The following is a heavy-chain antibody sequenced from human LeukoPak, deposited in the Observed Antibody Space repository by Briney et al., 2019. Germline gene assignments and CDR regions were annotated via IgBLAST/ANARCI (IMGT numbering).Heavy chain of an antibody. D-gene: IGHD3-22*01. V-gene: IGHV5-10-1*01. Sequence: GESLKISCKGSGYSFTSYWISWVRQMPGKGLEWMGRIERSDSYTNYSPSFQGHVTISADKSISTAYLQWSSLKASDTAMYYCARPNITSYYDSRGYDAFDVWGQGTMVTVPS. CDR2: IERSDSYT. CDR3: ARPNITSYYDSRGYDAFDV. CDR1: GYSFTSYW. J-gene: IGHJ3*01.